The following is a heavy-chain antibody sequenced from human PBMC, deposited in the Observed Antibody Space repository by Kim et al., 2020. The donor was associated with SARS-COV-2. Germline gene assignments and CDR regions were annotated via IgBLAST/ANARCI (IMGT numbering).Heavy chain of an antibody. CDR2: INHSGST. J-gene: IGHJ4*02. CDR1: GGSFSGYY. V-gene: IGHV4-34*01. CDR3: ARDTMVRGVKMIDY. Sequence: SETLSLTCAVYGGSFSGYYWSWIRQPPGKGLEWIGEINHSGSTNYNPSLKSRVTISVDTSKNQFSLKLSSVTAADTAVYYCARDTMVRGVKMIDYWGQGTLVTVSS. D-gene: IGHD3-10*01.